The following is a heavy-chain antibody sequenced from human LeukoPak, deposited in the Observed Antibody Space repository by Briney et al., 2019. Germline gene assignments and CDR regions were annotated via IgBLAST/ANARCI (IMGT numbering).Heavy chain of an antibody. CDR1: GFTFSSYA. D-gene: IGHD3-22*01. CDR2: ISGSGGST. V-gene: IGHV3-23*01. Sequence: GGSLRLSCAASGFTFSSYAMSWVRQAPGKGLEWVSAISGSGGSTYYADSVKGRFTISRDNSKNTLYLQMNSLRAEDTAVYYCAKFTMIVVVTDDAFDIWGQGTMVTVSS. J-gene: IGHJ3*02. CDR3: AKFTMIVVVTDDAFDI.